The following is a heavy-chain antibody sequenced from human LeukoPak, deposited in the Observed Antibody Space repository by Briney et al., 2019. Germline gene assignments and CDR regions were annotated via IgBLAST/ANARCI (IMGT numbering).Heavy chain of an antibody. CDR2: INPIFGTA. CDR3: ARGESDYGSERYYYYMDV. Sequence: SVKVSCKASGGTFSSYAISWVRQAPGQGLEWMGGINPIFGTANYAQKFQGRVTITTDESTSTAYMELSSLRSEDTAVYYCARGESDYGSERYYYYMDVWGKGTTVTVSS. J-gene: IGHJ6*03. V-gene: IGHV1-69*05. CDR1: GGTFSSYA. D-gene: IGHD3-10*01.